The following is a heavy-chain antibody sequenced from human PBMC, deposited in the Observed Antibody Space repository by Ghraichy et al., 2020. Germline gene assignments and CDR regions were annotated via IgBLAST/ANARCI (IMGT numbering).Heavy chain of an antibody. Sequence: LSLTCAASGFTLSNYWMHWVRQVPGKGLVWVSRINSDGSSTTYVDSVKGRFTISRDNAKNTLYLQMNSLRAEDTAVYYCAREYCRGGRCFFGTGGSHFDNWGQGTLVTVSS. J-gene: IGHJ4*02. CDR2: INSDGSST. V-gene: IGHV3-74*01. CDR1: GFTLSNYW. CDR3: AREYCRGGRCFFGTGGSHFDN. D-gene: IGHD2-15*01.